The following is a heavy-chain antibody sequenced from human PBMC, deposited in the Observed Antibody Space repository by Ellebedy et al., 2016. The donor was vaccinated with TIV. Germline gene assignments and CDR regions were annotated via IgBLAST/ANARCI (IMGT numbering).Heavy chain of an antibody. V-gene: IGHV3-21*04. D-gene: IGHD3-9*01. Sequence: GESLKISCAASGFTFSSYSMNWVRQAPGKGLEWVSSISANSDYTSYADSVKGRFTISRDNAKNSLYLQMNSLRAEDTAVYYCARPITYGMVDYWGQGTLVTVSS. CDR2: ISANSDYT. J-gene: IGHJ4*02. CDR1: GFTFSSYS. CDR3: ARPITYGMVDY.